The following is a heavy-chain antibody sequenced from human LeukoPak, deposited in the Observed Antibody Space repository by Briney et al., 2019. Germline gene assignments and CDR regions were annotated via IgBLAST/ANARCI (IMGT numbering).Heavy chain of an antibody. CDR2: IYYSGST. Sequence: SETLSLTCTVSGGSISSYYXXXXXQPXGKXLEWIGYIYYSGSTNYNPSLKSRVTISVXTSKNQFSLKLSSVTAADTAVYYCARHGGELDYFDYWGQGTLVTVSS. V-gene: IGHV4-59*08. J-gene: IGHJ4*02. CDR1: GGSISSYY. CDR3: ARHGGELDYFDY. D-gene: IGHD1-26*01.